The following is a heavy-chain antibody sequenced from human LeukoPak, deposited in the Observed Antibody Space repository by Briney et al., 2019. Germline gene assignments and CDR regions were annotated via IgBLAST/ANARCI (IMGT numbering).Heavy chain of an antibody. CDR3: ARDRYGYSSSSLAFDI. Sequence: GGSLRLSCAASGFTFSSYSMNWVRQAPGKGLEWVSSISSSSSYIYYADSVKGRFTISRDNSKNTLYLQMNSLRAEDTAVYYCARDRYGYSSSSLAFDIWGQGTMVTVSS. D-gene: IGHD6-6*01. CDR2: ISSSSSYI. J-gene: IGHJ3*02. V-gene: IGHV3-21*01. CDR1: GFTFSSYS.